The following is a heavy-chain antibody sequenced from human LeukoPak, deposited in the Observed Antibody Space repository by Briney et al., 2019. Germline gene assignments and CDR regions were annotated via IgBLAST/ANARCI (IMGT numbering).Heavy chain of an antibody. J-gene: IGHJ4*02. CDR3: ARHGEMATIYHYFDY. CDR1: GGSISSSSYY. V-gene: IGHV4-39*01. D-gene: IGHD5-24*01. CDR2: IYYSGST. Sequence: SETLSLTCTVSGGSISSSSYYWGWIRQPPGKGLEWIESIYYSGSTYYNPSLKSRVTISVDTSKNQFSLKLSSVTAADTAVYYCARHGEMATIYHYFDYWGQGTLVTVSS.